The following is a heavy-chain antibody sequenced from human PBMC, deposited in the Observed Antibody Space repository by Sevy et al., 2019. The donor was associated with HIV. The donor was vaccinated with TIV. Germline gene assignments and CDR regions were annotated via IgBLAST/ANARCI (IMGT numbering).Heavy chain of an antibody. CDR3: TSILPAAVPAQYFQH. D-gene: IGHD2-2*01. CDR1: GFTFSSYW. CDR2: LNKGGSTE. J-gene: IGHJ1*01. V-gene: IGHV3-7*01. Sequence: GGSLRLSCAASGFTFSSYWMTWVRQAPGKGLEWVASLNKGGSTEIYVDSVKGRFTISRDNAKNSLYLQMNSLRAEDTAVYYCTSILPAAVPAQYFQHWGQGTLVTVSS.